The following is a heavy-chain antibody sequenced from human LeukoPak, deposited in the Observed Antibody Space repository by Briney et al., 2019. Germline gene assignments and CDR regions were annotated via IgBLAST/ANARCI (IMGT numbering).Heavy chain of an antibody. V-gene: IGHV1-2*02. CDR1: GYTFTGYY. CDR2: INPNSGGT. Sequence: GASVKVSCKASGYTFTGYYMHWVRQATGQGLEWMGWINPNSGGTNYAQKFQGRVTMTRDTSISTAYMELSRLRSDDTAVYYCARDPGSSYSSSWYDYYYMDVWGKGTTVTISS. D-gene: IGHD6-13*01. CDR3: ARDPGSSYSSSWYDYYYMDV. J-gene: IGHJ6*03.